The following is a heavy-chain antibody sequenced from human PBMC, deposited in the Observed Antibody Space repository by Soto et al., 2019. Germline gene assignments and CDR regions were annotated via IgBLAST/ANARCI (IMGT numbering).Heavy chain of an antibody. J-gene: IGHJ4*02. V-gene: IGHV1-3*01. CDR2: INANNGNT. Sequence: ASVKVSCKASGYTFTSYDINWVRQATGQGLEWMGWINANNGNTRYSQKFQGRVTITRDTSASTAYMELSSLRSEDTAVYYCARDQVAVAVYYFDYWGQGTLVTVSS. D-gene: IGHD6-19*01. CDR1: GYTFTSYD. CDR3: ARDQVAVAVYYFDY.